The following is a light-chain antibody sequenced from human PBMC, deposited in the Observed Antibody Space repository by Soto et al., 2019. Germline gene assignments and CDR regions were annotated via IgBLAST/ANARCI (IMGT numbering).Light chain of an antibody. V-gene: IGLV2-14*01. CDR2: EVT. CDR3: SSYTRSSTLV. Sequence: QSALTQPASVSGSPGQSISISCTAISSDITNFNYVSWYQQLPGKAPKLMIYEVTYRPSGVSNRFSGSKSGSTASLTISGLQAEDEADYYCSSYTRSSTLVFGGGTKLTVL. CDR1: SSDITNFNY. J-gene: IGLJ3*02.